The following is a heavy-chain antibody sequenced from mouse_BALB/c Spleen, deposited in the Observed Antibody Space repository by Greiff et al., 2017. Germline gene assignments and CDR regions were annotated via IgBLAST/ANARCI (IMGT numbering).Heavy chain of an antibody. CDR2: IDPENGDT. J-gene: IGHJ1*01. CDR1: GFNIKDYY. Sequence: VQLKQSGAELVRPGASVKLSCTASGFNIKDYYMHWVKQRPEQGLEWIGWIDPENGDTEYAPKFQGKATMTADTSSNTAYLQLSSLTSEDAAVYYYNGYCGSSSYWYFDVWGAGTTVTVSS. CDR3: NGYCGSSSYWYFDV. V-gene: IGHV14-4*02. D-gene: IGHD1-1*01.